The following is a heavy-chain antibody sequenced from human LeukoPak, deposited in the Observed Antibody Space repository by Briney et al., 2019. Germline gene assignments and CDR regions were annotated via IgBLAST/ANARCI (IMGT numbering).Heavy chain of an antibody. CDR3: ASSLRSSGWSNYFDH. D-gene: IGHD6-19*01. Sequence: PGGSLRLSCAASGFAFSTYSMNWVRQPPGKGLEWVASISLSSASIYYADSLKGRFTISRDNAKNSLYLQMNSLRAEDTAVYYCASSLRSSGWSNYFDHWGQGTLVTVSS. V-gene: IGHV3-21*01. CDR2: ISLSSASI. CDR1: GFAFSTYS. J-gene: IGHJ4*02.